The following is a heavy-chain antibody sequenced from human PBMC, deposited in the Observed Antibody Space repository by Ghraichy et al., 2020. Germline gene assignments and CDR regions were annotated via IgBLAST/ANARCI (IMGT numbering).Heavy chain of an antibody. CDR1: GFTFSSYE. D-gene: IGHD3-22*01. Sequence: GGSLRLSCAASGFTFSSYEMNWVRQAPGKGLEWVSYISSSGSTIYYADSVKGRFTISRDNAKNSLYLQMNSLRAEDTAVYYCARDKGYYYDSSGLDYWGQGTLVTVSS. CDR2: ISSSGSTI. V-gene: IGHV3-48*03. J-gene: IGHJ4*02. CDR3: ARDKGYYYDSSGLDY.